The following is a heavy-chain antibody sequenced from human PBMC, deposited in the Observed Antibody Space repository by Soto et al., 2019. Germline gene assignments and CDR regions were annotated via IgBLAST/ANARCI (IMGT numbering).Heavy chain of an antibody. J-gene: IGHJ6*02. CDR1: GFSLSTSGMC. CDR3: ARMTFWSGYSTYYYYGMDV. D-gene: IGHD3-3*01. V-gene: IGHV2-70*01. CDR2: IDWDDDK. Sequence: GSGPTLVNPTQTLTLTCTFSGFSLSTSGMCVSWIRQPPGKALEWLALIDWDDDKYYSTSLKTRLTISKDTSKNQVVLTMTNMDPVDTATYYCARMTFWSGYSTYYYYGMDVWGQGTTVTAP.